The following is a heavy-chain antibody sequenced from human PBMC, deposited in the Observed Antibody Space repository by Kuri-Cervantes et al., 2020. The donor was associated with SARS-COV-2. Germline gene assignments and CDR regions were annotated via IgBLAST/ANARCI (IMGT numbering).Heavy chain of an antibody. CDR2: IPSGGNS. V-gene: IGHV3-23*03. Sequence: GESLKISCTASGFTFTNHAMSWVRQAPGKGLEWVSVIPSGGNSYYPISVRGRFTISRDNSKNTVYLEMNTLGAEDTARYYCVSGEDTSTPDFDHWGLGTLVTVSS. J-gene: IGHJ4*02. D-gene: IGHD3-10*02. CDR1: GFTFTNHA. CDR3: VSGEDTSTPDFDH.